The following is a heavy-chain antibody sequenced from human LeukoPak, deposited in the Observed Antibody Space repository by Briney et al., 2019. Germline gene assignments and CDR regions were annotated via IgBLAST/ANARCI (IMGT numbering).Heavy chain of an antibody. V-gene: IGHV3-30*18. CDR1: GFTFSSYG. Sequence: GGSLRLSCAASGFTFSSYGMHWVRQAPGKGLEWVAVISYDGSNKYYADSVKGRFTISRDNSKNTLYLQMNSLRAEDTAVYYCAKDLTSWFGELLPDYWGQGTLVTVSS. CDR3: AKDLTSWFGELLPDY. J-gene: IGHJ4*02. D-gene: IGHD3-10*01. CDR2: ISYDGSNK.